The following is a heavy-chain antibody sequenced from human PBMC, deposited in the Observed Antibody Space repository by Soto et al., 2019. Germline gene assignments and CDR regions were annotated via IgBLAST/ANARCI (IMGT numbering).Heavy chain of an antibody. Sequence: SETLSLTCTVSGGSISRSSYSWGWIRQPPGKGLEWIGAIYYSGSTYYNPSLKSRVTISVDTSKNQFSLKLSSVTAADTAVYYCATRQGGRYNWFDPWGQGTLVTVSS. V-gene: IGHV4-39*01. CDR1: GGSISRSSYS. CDR3: ATRQGGRYNWFDP. J-gene: IGHJ5*02. CDR2: IYYSGST. D-gene: IGHD2-15*01.